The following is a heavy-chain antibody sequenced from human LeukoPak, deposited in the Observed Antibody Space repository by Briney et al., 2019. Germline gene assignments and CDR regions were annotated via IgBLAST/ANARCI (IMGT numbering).Heavy chain of an antibody. CDR1: GFTFSSYA. CDR3: AKDLGGSYENDAFDI. Sequence: GGSLRLSCAASGFTFSSYAMSWVRQAPGKGLEWVSAISGSGGSTYYADSVKGRFTISRDNSKNTLYLQMNSLRAEDMAVYYCAKDLGGSYENDAFDIWGQGTMVTVSS. CDR2: ISGSGGST. D-gene: IGHD1-26*01. J-gene: IGHJ3*02. V-gene: IGHV3-23*01.